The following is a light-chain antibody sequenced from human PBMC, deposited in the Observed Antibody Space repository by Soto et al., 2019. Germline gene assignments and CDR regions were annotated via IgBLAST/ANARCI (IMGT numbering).Light chain of an antibody. CDR3: GSYAGSITV. CDR2: EVS. CDR1: SSDVGSYNY. J-gene: IGLJ1*01. Sequence: QSVLTQPPSASGSPGQSVTISCTGTSSDVGSYNYVSWYQQHPGKAPKLMIYEVSKRPSGVPDRFSGSKSGNTASLTVSGLQAEDEADYYCGSYAGSITVFGTGTK. V-gene: IGLV2-8*01.